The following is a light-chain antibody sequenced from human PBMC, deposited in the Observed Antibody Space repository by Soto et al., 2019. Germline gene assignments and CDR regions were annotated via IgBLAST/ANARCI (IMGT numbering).Light chain of an antibody. J-gene: IGLJ1*01. CDR2: DVT. Sequence: QSALTQPASVSGSPGQSITISCTWTSSDVGAYDFVSWYQHSPGKAPKLVTFDVTHRPPGISDRFSGSKSANTASLTISGLQAADEAFYYCSSYTTRSTLVFGGGTKVTVL. V-gene: IGLV2-14*01. CDR1: SSDVGAYDF. CDR3: SSYTTRSTLV.